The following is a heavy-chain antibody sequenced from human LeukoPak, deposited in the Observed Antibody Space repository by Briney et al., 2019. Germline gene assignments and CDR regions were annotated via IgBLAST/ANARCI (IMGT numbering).Heavy chain of an antibody. Sequence: PGGSLRLSCAASGFTFRSYWMRWVRQAPGKGLEWVANIKQDGSEKYYVDSVKGRFTISRDNAKNSLYLQMNSLRAEDTAVYYCARHLGYSSGWYEGLYYFDYWGQGTLVTVSS. D-gene: IGHD6-19*01. CDR2: IKQDGSEK. J-gene: IGHJ4*02. CDR3: ARHLGYSSGWYEGLYYFDY. CDR1: GFTFRSYW. V-gene: IGHV3-7*01.